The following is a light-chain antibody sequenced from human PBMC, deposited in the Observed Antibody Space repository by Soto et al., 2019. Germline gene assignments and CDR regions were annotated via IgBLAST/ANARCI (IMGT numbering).Light chain of an antibody. Sequence: DIQITQSPSTLSAYVGDTVTMTCRASQTSSRWLAWYQQKPGRAPRLLIYTASTLESGVPSRFSGSGSGRDFTLTISSLQPEDFATYYCLLDYAYCWAFAQGTKVDFK. CDR2: TAS. V-gene: IGKV1-5*01. CDR3: LLDYAYCWA. J-gene: IGKJ1*01. CDR1: QTSSRW.